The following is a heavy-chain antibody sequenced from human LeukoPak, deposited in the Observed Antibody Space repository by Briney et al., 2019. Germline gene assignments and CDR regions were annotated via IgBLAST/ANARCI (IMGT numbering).Heavy chain of an antibody. CDR1: GFIFSSFE. J-gene: IGHJ4*02. D-gene: IGHD6-13*01. V-gene: IGHV3-48*03. Sequence: GGSLRLSCAASGFIFSSFEMNWVRQAPGKGLEWVSYINSGGSTVYYADCVKGRFTVSRDNAKNSLYLQLNSLRAEDTAIYYCARDQGYTTSWYDYWGQGTLVTVSS. CDR3: ARDQGYTTSWYDY. CDR2: INSGGSTV.